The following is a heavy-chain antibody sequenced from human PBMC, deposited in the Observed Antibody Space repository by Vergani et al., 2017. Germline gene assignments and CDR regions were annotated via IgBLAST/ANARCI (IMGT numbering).Heavy chain of an antibody. J-gene: IGHJ6*03. CDR2: IKQDGSEK. CDR3: ARDMRDYSTALVYYYYMDV. V-gene: IGHV3-7*01. Sequence: EVQLVESGGGLVQPGGSLRLSCAASGLIFSSYWMSWVRQAPGKGLEWVANIKQDGSEKYYVDSVKGRFTISRDNAKNSLYLQMNSLRAEDTAVYYCARDMRDYSTALVYYYYMDVWCKGTTVTVSS. CDR1: GLIFSSYW. D-gene: IGHD4-11*01.